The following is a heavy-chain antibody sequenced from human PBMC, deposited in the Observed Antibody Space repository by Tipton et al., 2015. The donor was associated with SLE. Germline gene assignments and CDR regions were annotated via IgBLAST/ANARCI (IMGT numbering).Heavy chain of an antibody. Sequence: TLSLTCTVSGGSISSYYWGWIRQPAGKGLEWIGRIYTGGNTKYNPSLESRVTLSVDASKDQFSLKLSSVTAADTAVYYCARGYPMDHWGQGTLVTVSS. J-gene: IGHJ4*02. CDR3: ARGYPMDH. V-gene: IGHV4-4*07. CDR2: IYTGGNT. CDR1: GGSISSYY. D-gene: IGHD6-13*01.